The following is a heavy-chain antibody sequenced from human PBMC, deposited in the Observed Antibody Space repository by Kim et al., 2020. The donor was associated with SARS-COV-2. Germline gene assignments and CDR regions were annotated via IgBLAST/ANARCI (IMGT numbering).Heavy chain of an antibody. J-gene: IGHJ4*02. CDR1: GFTFSSYS. Sequence: GGSLRLSCAASGFTFSSYSTNWVRQAPGKGLEWVSYISSSSSTIYYADSVKGRFTISRDNAKNSLYLQMNSLRAEDTAVYYCARDLGGYFDYWGQGTLVTVSS. V-gene: IGHV3-48*01. CDR2: ISSSSSTI. CDR3: ARDLGGYFDY. D-gene: IGHD3-10*01.